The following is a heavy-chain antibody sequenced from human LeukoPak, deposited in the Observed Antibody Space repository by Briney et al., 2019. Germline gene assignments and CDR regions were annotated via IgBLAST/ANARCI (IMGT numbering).Heavy chain of an antibody. J-gene: IGHJ4*02. CDR1: GYTFSSCA. Sequence: ASVKVSCKASGYTFSSCAINWVRQAPGQGLEWMGRINPNSGDTNYAQKFQGRVTMTRDTSISTAYMELSRLRSDDTAVYYCARDYCSSTSCLFDYWGQGTLATVSS. D-gene: IGHD2-2*01. CDR2: INPNSGDT. V-gene: IGHV1-2*06. CDR3: ARDYCSSTSCLFDY.